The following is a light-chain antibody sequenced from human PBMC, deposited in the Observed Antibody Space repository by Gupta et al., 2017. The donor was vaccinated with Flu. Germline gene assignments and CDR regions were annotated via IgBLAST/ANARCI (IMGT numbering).Light chain of an antibody. CDR2: EGS. Sequence: QSALTQPASASGSPGQSITISCTGTSSDAGSYNLVSWYQQHPGKAPKLMIYEGSKRPSGVSNRFSGSKSGNTASLTISGLQAEDEADYYCCSYAGSSTFVVFGGGTKLTVL. V-gene: IGLV2-23*03. CDR3: CSYAGSSTFVV. CDR1: SSDAGSYNL. J-gene: IGLJ2*01.